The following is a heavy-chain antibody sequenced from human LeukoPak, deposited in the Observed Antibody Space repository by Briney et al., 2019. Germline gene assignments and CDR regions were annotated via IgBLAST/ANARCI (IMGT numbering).Heavy chain of an antibody. Sequence: GGSLRLSCAASGFTFSSYAMSWVRQAPGRGLEWVSAISGSGGSTYYADSVKGRFTISRDNSKNTLYLQMNSLRAEDTAVYYCAKRSGKGYYGSGSHTPFDYWGQGTLVTVSS. V-gene: IGHV3-23*01. CDR2: ISGSGGST. CDR3: AKRSGKGYYGSGSHTPFDY. CDR1: GFTFSSYA. J-gene: IGHJ4*02. D-gene: IGHD3-10*01.